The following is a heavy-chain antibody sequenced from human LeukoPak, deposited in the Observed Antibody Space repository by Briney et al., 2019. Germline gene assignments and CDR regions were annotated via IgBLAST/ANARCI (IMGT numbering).Heavy chain of an antibody. CDR2: ISGSGGST. D-gene: IGHD3-16*01. V-gene: IGHV3-23*01. J-gene: IGHJ4*02. Sequence: GGSLRLSCAASGFTFSSYAMSWVRQAPGKGLEWVSAISGSGGSTYYADSVKGRFTISRDNSKNTLYLQMNSLRAEDTAVYYCAKHRERSATDYGYVWGSPEFDYWGQGTLVTVSS. CDR1: GFTFSSYA. CDR3: AKHRERSATDYGYVWGSPEFDY.